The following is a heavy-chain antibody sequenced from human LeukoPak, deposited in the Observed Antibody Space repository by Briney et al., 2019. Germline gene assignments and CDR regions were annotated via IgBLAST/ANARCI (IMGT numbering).Heavy chain of an antibody. V-gene: IGHV3-9*01. CDR3: ARESERRLSPAVVTESYGFDI. Sequence: GGSLRLSCAASGFTFDDYAMHWVRQAPGKGLEWVSTITWNSGSIGYADSVKGRFTISRDNAKNSLYLQMNSLRAEDTAVYYCARESERRLSPAVVTESYGFDIWGQGTMVTVSS. J-gene: IGHJ3*02. CDR1: GFTFDDYA. D-gene: IGHD4-23*01. CDR2: ITWNSGSI.